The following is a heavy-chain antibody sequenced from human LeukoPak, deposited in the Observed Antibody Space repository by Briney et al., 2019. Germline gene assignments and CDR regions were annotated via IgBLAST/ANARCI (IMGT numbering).Heavy chain of an antibody. J-gene: IGHJ5*02. D-gene: IGHD3-10*01. CDR2: ISYTGST. CDR3: ARDDYRGVTNFDP. V-gene: IGHV4-59*01. CDR1: GGSISPYF. Sequence: SETLSLTCTVSGGSISPYFWSWFRHPPGKGLEWIGYISYTGSTIYSPSLKSRVTISVDTPKNQFSLQFTSVTAADTAVYYCARDDYRGVTNFDPWGQGTLVTVSS.